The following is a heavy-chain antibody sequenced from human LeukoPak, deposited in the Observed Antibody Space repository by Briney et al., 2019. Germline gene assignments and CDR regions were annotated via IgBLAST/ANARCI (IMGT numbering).Heavy chain of an antibody. V-gene: IGHV3-23*01. CDR2: ISGSGGST. J-gene: IGHJ5*02. CDR3: ARGNSGSYSQDWFDP. CDR1: GFTFSSYA. Sequence: PGGSLRLSCAASGFTFSSYAMSWVRQAPGKVLEWVSAISGSGGSTYYADSVKGRFTISRDNSKNTLYLQMNSLRDDDMALYYCARGNSGSYSQDWFDPWGQGTLVNVSS. D-gene: IGHD1-26*01.